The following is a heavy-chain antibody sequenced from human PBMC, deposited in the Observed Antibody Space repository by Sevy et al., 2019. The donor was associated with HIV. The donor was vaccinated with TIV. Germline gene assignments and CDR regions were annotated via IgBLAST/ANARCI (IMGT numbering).Heavy chain of an antibody. D-gene: IGHD6-6*01. Sequence: SETLSLTCAVYGGSFSGYYWSWIRQPPGKGLEWIGEINHSGSTNYNPSLKSRVTISVDTSKNQFSLKLSSVTAADTAVYYCASVRAVAARPDYYGMDVWGLGTTVTVSS. CDR3: ASVRAVAARPDYYGMDV. CDR1: GGSFSGYY. V-gene: IGHV4-34*01. J-gene: IGHJ6*02. CDR2: INHSGST.